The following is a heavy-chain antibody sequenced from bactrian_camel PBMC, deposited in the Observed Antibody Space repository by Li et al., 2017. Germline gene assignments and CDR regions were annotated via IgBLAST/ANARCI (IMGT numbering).Heavy chain of an antibody. CDR1: GMPFDGRD. D-gene: IGHD6*01. CDR3: AAGTQCSGSWYDAGYKY. V-gene: IGHV3S63*01. Sequence: HVQLVESGGGSVQAGGSLRLSCTVSGMPFDGRDMAWFRQAPGKDREAVATTNSNGRTSYADSVKGRFTVSRANTMNTVYLQMNSLKPEDTAMYYCAAGTQCSGSWYDAGYKYWGQGTQVTVS. J-gene: IGHJ4*01. CDR2: TNSNGRT.